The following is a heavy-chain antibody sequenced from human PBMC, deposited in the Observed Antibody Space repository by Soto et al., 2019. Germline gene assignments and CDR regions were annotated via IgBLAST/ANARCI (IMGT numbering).Heavy chain of an antibody. CDR1: GYTFTSYY. J-gene: IGHJ6*02. CDR3: AREERIVVVPAAMFSYYYYGMDV. CDR2: INPSGGST. Sequence: QVQLVQSGAEVKKPGASVKVSCKASGYTFTSYYMHWVRQAPGQGLEWMGIINPSGGSTSYAQKSQGRVTMTRDTSTSKVYMELSSLRSEDTAVYYCAREERIVVVPAAMFSYYYYGMDVWGQGTTVTVSS. D-gene: IGHD2-2*01. V-gene: IGHV1-46*01.